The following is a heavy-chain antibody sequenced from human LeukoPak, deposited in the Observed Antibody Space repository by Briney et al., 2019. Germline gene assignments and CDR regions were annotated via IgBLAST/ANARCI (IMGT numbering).Heavy chain of an antibody. V-gene: IGHV4-31*03. D-gene: IGHD3-22*01. CDR3: ARDQYYDSSGYPGYFDY. J-gene: IGHJ4*02. CDR2: IYYSGST. CDR1: GGSISSGGYY. Sequence: SQTLSLTCTVSGGSISSGGYYWSWIRQHPGKGLEWTGYIYYSGSTYYNPSLKSRVTISVDTSKNQFSLKLSSVTAADTAVYYCARDQYYDSSGYPGYFDYWGQGTLVTVSS.